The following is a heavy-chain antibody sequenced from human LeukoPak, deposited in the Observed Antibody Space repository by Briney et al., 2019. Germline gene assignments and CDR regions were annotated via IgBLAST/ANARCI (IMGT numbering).Heavy chain of an antibody. J-gene: IGHJ4*02. Sequence: PGGALRLSCAASGFTFSSYAMSWVRQAPGKGLEWFSAIRDSGSSTHYADSVKGRFTTSRDNSKNTLFLQMNSLRAEDTAIYYCAKYGPQDSGSSHFDYWGQGALVTVSS. CDR2: IRDSGSST. D-gene: IGHD1-26*01. CDR3: AKYGPQDSGSSHFDY. V-gene: IGHV3-23*01. CDR1: GFTFSSYA.